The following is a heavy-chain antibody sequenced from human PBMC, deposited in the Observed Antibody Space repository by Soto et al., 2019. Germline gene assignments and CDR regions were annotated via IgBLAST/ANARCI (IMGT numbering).Heavy chain of an antibody. Sequence: QVQLVESGGGVVQPGRSLRLSCAGSGFTFRTYGLHWVRQAPGKGLEWVAVIWYDGSNKYYADSVKGRFTISRDDSKNTLYLQLNSLRAEDTALYYCAIDIGVAQYVLDYWGQGTLVTVSS. V-gene: IGHV3-33*01. CDR2: IWYDGSNK. D-gene: IGHD2-8*01. CDR1: GFTFRTYG. J-gene: IGHJ4*02. CDR3: AIDIGVAQYVLDY.